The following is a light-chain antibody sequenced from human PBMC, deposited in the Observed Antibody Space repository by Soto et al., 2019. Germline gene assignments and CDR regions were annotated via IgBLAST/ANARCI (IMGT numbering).Light chain of an antibody. J-gene: IGKJ1*01. CDR2: GAS. CDR1: QSVSIS. V-gene: IGKV3-15*01. CDR3: QQCTIWPRT. Sequence: EIVMTQNTATLSVSPGQRATLSCRASQSVSISLAWYQQKPGQAPRLLIYGASTRATGIPARFSGSGSGTEFTLTISSLQSEDFTVYYCQQCTIWPRTFGQGTKVDI.